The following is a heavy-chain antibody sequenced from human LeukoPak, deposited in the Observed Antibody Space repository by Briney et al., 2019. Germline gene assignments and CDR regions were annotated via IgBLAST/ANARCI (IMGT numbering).Heavy chain of an antibody. V-gene: IGHV4-4*07. D-gene: IGHD6-13*01. Sequence: PSETLSLTCSVSGGSISSYYWSWVRQPAGKGLEWIGRIYSSGSTNYNPSLNSRVTMSVDMSNNQFSLRLTSVTAADTAVYYCARGTTAAAGIFDCWGQGTLVTVSS. CDR3: ARGTTAAAGIFDC. CDR1: GGSISSYY. J-gene: IGHJ4*02. CDR2: IYSSGST.